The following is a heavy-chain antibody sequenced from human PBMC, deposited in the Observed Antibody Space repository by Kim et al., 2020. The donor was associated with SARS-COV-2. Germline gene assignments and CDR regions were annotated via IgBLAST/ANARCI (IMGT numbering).Heavy chain of an antibody. D-gene: IGHD3-10*01. Sequence: ASVKVSCKASGYTLNNYDISWVRQAPGHGLEWMGWITPYNDNTNYARKFQGRVTMTTDTSTSTAYMELRRLRSDDTAVYYCARALSDYYGSGFYFDYWGQ. CDR2: ITPYNDNT. J-gene: IGHJ4*02. CDR1: GYTLNNYD. CDR3: ARALSDYYGSGFYFDY. V-gene: IGHV1-18*01.